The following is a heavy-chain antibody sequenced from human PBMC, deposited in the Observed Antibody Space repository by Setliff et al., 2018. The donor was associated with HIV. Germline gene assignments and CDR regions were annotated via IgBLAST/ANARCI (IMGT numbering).Heavy chain of an antibody. CDR3: ARAPMIRYTSGGLDY. V-gene: IGHV1-2*02. CDR2: INPKTGDT. D-gene: IGHD3-16*02. CDR1: GYTFNDYY. J-gene: IGHJ4*02. Sequence: ASVKVSCKASGYTFNDYYINWVRQAHGQGLEWMGWINPKTGDTKFAQKSQGRVTTTSDTSFNTAYMVLSSLRSDDTAVYYCARAPMIRYTSGGLDYWGQGTLVTVSS.